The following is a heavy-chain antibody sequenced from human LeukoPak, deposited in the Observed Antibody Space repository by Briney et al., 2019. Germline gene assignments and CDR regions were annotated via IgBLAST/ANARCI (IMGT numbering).Heavy chain of an antibody. CDR3: ARLKKTGYCSSTSCYDHYYYYYMDV. Sequence: SETLSLTCTVSGGSISSYYWSWIRQPPGKGLEWIGYIYYSGSTNYNPSLKSRVTISVDTSKNQFSLKLSSVTAADTAVYYCARLKKTGYCSSTSCYDHYYYYYMDVWGKGTTVTISS. J-gene: IGHJ6*03. D-gene: IGHD2-2*01. V-gene: IGHV4-59*01. CDR1: GGSISSYY. CDR2: IYYSGST.